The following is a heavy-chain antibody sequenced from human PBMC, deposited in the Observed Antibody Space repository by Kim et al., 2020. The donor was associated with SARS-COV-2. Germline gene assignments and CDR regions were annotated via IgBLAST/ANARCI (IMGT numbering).Heavy chain of an antibody. CDR1: GDTLSNYY. CDR2: INPSSGST. CDR3: AITPRRGDYYGLDV. J-gene: IGHJ6*02. V-gene: IGHV1-46*01. D-gene: IGHD6-25*01. Sequence: ASVKVSCKASGDTLSNYYLHWVRQGPGQGLEWMGGINPSSGSTNDAQKFQGRVTMTRDTSTNTVYMEVSSLTSEDTAVYYCAITPRRGDYYGLDVWGQG.